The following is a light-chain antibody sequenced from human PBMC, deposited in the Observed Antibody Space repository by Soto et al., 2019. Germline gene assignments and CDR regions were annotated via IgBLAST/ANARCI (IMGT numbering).Light chain of an antibody. CDR1: TDDVGSTDS. CDR3: RTYTTTGSSI. V-gene: IGLV2-14*01. J-gene: IGLJ1*01. Sequence: QSALTQPASVSGSPGQSITITCSGTTDDVGSTDSVSWYQHHPGEAPRLVIYEVKNRPSGVPGHFSGSKSVNTASLSISGLQPEDEADYYCRTYTTTGSSIFGSGTKVTVL. CDR2: EVK.